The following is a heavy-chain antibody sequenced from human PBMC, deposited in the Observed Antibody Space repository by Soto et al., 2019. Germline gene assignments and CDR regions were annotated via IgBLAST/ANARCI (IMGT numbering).Heavy chain of an antibody. CDR3: AAGVGAVAGTGAFDI. CDR2: IVVGSGNT. CDR1: GFTFTSSA. D-gene: IGHD6-19*01. V-gene: IGHV1-58*01. Sequence: ASEKVSCKASGFTFTSSAVQWVRQARGQRLEWIGWIVVGSGNTNYAQKFQERVTITRDMSTSTAYMELSSLRSEDTAVYYCAAGVGAVAGTGAFDIWGQGTMVTVSS. J-gene: IGHJ3*02.